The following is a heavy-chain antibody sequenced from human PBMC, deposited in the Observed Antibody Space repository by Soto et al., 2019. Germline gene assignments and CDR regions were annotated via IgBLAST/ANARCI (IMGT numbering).Heavy chain of an antibody. V-gene: IGHV4-30-2*01. D-gene: IGHD4-17*01. CDR3: ARGMTTVTTLDY. CDR2: IYYSGST. J-gene: IGHJ4*02. Sequence: QLQLQESGSGLVKPSQTLSLTCAVSGGSISSGGYSWSWIRQPPGKGLEWIGYIYYSGSTYYNPSLKSRVTISVDRSKNQFSLKLSSVTAAVTAVYYCARGMTTVTTLDYWGQGTLVTVSS. CDR1: GGSISSGGYS.